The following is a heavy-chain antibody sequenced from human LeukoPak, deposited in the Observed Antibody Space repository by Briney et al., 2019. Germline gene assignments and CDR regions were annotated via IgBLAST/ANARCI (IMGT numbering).Heavy chain of an antibody. D-gene: IGHD3-9*01. V-gene: IGHV4-59*01. CDR3: ARNKYDILTGYFRRNNWFDP. CDR1: GVSISSYY. CDR2: IYYSGST. Sequence: PSETLSLTCTVSGVSISSYYWSWIRQPPGKGLEWIGYIYYSGSTNYNPSLKSRVTISVDTSKNQFSLKLSSVTAADTAVYYCARNKYDILTGYFRRNNWFDPWGQGTLVTVSS. J-gene: IGHJ5*02.